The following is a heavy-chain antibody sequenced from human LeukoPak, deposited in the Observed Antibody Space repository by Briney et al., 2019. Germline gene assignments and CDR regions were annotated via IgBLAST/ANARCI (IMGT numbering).Heavy chain of an antibody. CDR3: ATAPPYDSSGYYLGYYFDY. D-gene: IGHD3-22*01. CDR2: MNTNSGNT. V-gene: IGHV1-8*03. Sequence: GASVKVSCKASGYTFTTYDINWVRQATGQGLEWMGWMNTNSGNTGFAQKFQGRVTITRNTSISTAYMELSSLRSEDTAVYYCATAPPYDSSGYYLGYYFDYWGQGTLVTVSS. J-gene: IGHJ4*02. CDR1: GYTFTTYD.